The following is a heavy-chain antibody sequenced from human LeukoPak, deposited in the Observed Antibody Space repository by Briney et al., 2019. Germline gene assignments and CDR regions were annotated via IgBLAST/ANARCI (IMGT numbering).Heavy chain of an antibody. CDR2: ISSSSSTI. CDR1: GFTFSSYS. Sequence: GGSLRLSCAACGFTFSSYSMNWVRQSPGKGLEWVSYISSSSSTIYYADSVKGRFTISRDNAKNSLYLQMNSLRAEDTAVYYCARGPSYCYDSSGYSNWFDPWGQGTLVTVSS. J-gene: IGHJ5*02. CDR3: ARGPSYCYDSSGYSNWFDP. D-gene: IGHD3-22*01. V-gene: IGHV3-48*01.